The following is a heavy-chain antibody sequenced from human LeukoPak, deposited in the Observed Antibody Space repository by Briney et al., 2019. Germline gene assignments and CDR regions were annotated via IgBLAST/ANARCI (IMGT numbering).Heavy chain of an antibody. CDR3: ARSIRGYSSGWYYFDY. J-gene: IGHJ4*02. D-gene: IGHD6-19*01. CDR1: GGSISSSSYY. V-gene: IGHV4-39*07. Sequence: PSETLSLTCTVSGGSISSSSYYWSWIRQPPGKELEWIGSIYYSGGTYYNPSLKSRVTISVDTSKNQFSVKLSSVTAADTAVYYCARSIRGYSSGWYYFDYWGQGTLITVPS. CDR2: IYYSGGT.